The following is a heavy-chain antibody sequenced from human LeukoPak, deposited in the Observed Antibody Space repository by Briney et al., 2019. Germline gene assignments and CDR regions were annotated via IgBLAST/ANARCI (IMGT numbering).Heavy chain of an antibody. CDR1: GFTVSSNY. J-gene: IGHJ6*03. V-gene: IGHV3-53*01. CDR2: IYSGGST. CDR3: ARDSPYYYYYMDV. Sequence: GGSLRLSCAASGFTVSSNYMSWVRQAPGKGLEWVSVIYSGGSTYYADSVKGRFTISRDNSKNTLYPQMNSLRAEDTAVYYCARDSPYYYYYMDVWGKGTTVTVSS.